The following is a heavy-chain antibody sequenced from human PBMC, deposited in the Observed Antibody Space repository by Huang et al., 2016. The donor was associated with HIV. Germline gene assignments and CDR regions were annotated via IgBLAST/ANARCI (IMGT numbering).Heavy chain of an antibody. CDR2: IRARGDTT. D-gene: IGHD6-19*01. J-gene: IGHJ4*02. CDR3: AKAPGWYFIFDN. CDR1: GLTFDNSA. V-gene: IGHV3-23*01. Sequence: EVQLLESGGGLVQPGGSLRLSCAASGLTFDNSAMTWVRQAPGKGLEWVSVIRARGDTTYYADFVKGRFTISRDNSKKTLYLQMNSLRAEDTAVYYCAKAPGWYFIFDNWGQGTLVTVSS.